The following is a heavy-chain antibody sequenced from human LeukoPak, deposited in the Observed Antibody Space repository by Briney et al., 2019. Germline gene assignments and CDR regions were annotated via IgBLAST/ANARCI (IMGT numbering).Heavy chain of an antibody. CDR3: ARAPNPLRYFDWLFRLDY. J-gene: IGHJ4*02. V-gene: IGHV7-4-1*02. CDR1: GYTFTSYA. Sequence: ASVKVSCKASGYTFTSYAMNWVRQAPGQGLEWMGWINTNTGNPTYAQGFTGRFVFSLDTSVSTAYLQISSLKAEDTAVYYCARAPNPLRYFDWLFRLDYWGQGTLVTASS. CDR2: INTNTGNP. D-gene: IGHD3-9*01.